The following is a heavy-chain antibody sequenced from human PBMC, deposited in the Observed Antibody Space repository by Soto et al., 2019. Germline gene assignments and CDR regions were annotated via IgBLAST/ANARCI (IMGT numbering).Heavy chain of an antibody. CDR3: ARDSAAAELNWFDP. J-gene: IGHJ5*02. V-gene: IGHV4-30-2*01. Sequence: SETLSLTCAVSGGSISSGGYSWSWIRQPPGKGLEWIGYIYHSGSTYYNPSLKSRVTISVDRSKNQFSLKLSSVTAADTAVYYCARDSAAAELNWFDPWGQGTLVTVSS. CDR1: GGSISSGGYS. CDR2: IYHSGST. D-gene: IGHD6-13*01.